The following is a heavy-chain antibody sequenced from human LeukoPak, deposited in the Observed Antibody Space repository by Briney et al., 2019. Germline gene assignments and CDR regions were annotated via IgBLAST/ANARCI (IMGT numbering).Heavy chain of an antibody. D-gene: IGHD4-17*01. J-gene: IGHJ5*02. V-gene: IGHV1-8*01. CDR2: MNPNSGNT. CDR1: GYTFTSYD. CDR3: ARVPSRYGDYGP. Sequence: ASVKVSCKASGYTFTSYDINWVRQATGQGLEWMGWMNPNSGNTGYAQKFQGRVTMTRNTSISTAYMELSSLRSEDTAVYYCARVPSRYGDYGPWGQGTLVTVSS.